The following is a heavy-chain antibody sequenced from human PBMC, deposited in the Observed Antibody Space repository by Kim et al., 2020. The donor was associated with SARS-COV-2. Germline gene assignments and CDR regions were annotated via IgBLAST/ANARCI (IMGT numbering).Heavy chain of an antibody. CDR1: GFTFSSYG. V-gene: IGHV3-33*01. D-gene: IGHD2-15*01. Sequence: GGSLRLSCAASGFTFSSYGMHWVRQAPGKGLEWVAVIWYDGSNKYYADSVKGRFTISRDNSKNTLYLQMNSLRAEDTAVYYCARGPAHHCSGGSCHLRDAFDIWGQGTMVTVSS. J-gene: IGHJ3*02. CDR3: ARGPAHHCSGGSCHLRDAFDI. CDR2: IWYDGSNK.